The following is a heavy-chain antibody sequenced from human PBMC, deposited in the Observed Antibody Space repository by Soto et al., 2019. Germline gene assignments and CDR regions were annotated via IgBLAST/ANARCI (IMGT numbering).Heavy chain of an antibody. CDR1: GGSISGSY. V-gene: IGHV4-59*01. CDR3: ARSVAVPGAHIDY. J-gene: IGHJ4*02. Sequence: SETLSLTCSVSGGSISGSYWSWIRQSPGKGLEWLGYVYYTGSTNYSPSLRSRVSISVDTSKNEFSLRLSSVTAADTAVYFCARSVAVPGAHIDYWGQGPQVTVSS. CDR2: VYYTGST. D-gene: IGHD6-19*01.